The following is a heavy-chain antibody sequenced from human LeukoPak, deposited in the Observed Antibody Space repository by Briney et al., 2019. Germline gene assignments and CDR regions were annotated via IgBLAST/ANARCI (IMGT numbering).Heavy chain of an antibody. CDR1: TFTFSTYW. D-gene: IGHD6-13*01. V-gene: IGHV3-7*01. J-gene: IGHJ4*02. Sequence: TGGSLRLSCAASTFTFSTYWMTWVRQAPGKGPEFVANINQDGSVKNYVDSVKGRFTISRDNAKNSLYLQMNSLRADDTAVYYCARDPGSSSFDCWGQGTLVTVSS. CDR2: INQDGSVK. CDR3: ARDPGSSSFDC.